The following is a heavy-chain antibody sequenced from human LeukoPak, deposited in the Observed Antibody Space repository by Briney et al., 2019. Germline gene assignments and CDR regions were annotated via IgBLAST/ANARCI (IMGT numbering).Heavy chain of an antibody. CDR3: ANDIVVLPAARQEDGY. V-gene: IGHV3-23*01. CDR2: ISGSGGST. D-gene: IGHD2-2*01. J-gene: IGHJ4*02. Sequence: GGSLRLSCAASGFTFNSYAMSWVRQAPGKGLEWVSAISGSGGSTYYADSVKGRFTISRDNSKNTLYLQMNSLRAEDTAVYYCANDIVVLPAARQEDGYWGQGTLVTVSS. CDR1: GFTFNSYA.